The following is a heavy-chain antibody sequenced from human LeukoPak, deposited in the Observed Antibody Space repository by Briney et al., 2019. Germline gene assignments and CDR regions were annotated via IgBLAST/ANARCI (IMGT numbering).Heavy chain of an antibody. CDR1: GFTFSSYD. V-gene: IGHV3-13*01. Sequence: GGSLRLSCAASGFTFSSYDMHWVRQATGKGLEWVSAIGTAGDTYYPGSVKGRFTISRENAKNSLYLQMNSLRAGDTAVYYCARDGDDRDALDIWGQGTMVTVSS. D-gene: IGHD5-24*01. CDR3: ARDGDDRDALDI. CDR2: IGTAGDT. J-gene: IGHJ3*02.